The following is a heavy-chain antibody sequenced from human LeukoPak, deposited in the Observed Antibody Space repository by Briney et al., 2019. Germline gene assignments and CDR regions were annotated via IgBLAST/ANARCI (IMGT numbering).Heavy chain of an antibody. Sequence: GGSLRLSCAASGFTFSSYGMSWVRQAPGKGLEWVANIKQDGSEKYYVDSVKGRFTISRDNAKNSLYLQMNSLRAEDTAVYYCARAPPIVVVTATPLDYWGQGTLVTVSS. CDR2: IKQDGSEK. D-gene: IGHD2-21*02. CDR3: ARAPPIVVVTATPLDY. V-gene: IGHV3-7*01. J-gene: IGHJ4*02. CDR1: GFTFSSYG.